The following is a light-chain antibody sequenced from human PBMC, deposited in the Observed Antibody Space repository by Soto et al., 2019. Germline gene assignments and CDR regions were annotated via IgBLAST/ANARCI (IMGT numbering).Light chain of an antibody. V-gene: IGLV2-14*03. CDR2: DVS. Sequence: QSALTQPASVSGSPGQSIAISCTGTSSDVGAFNYVSWYQQHPGKAPKFMIFDVSSRPSGVSVRFSGSKSGNTASLTISGLQTEDEADYYCASYTTSSTYVFGTGTKLTVL. CDR3: ASYTTSSTYV. CDR1: SSDVGAFNY. J-gene: IGLJ1*01.